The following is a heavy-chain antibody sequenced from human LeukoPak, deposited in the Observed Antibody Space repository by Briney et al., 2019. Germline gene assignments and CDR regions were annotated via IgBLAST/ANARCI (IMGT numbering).Heavy chain of an antibody. V-gene: IGHV4-61*01. Sequence: SETLSPTCTVSGVSVSSGSYYWSWIRQPPGKELEWIVNNYDSGSTNYNPSHKSRVTLSVHTSKHQFSLKLSSVTAADPAVYYCARWDCSSNSCYRPAPQDWYFDLWGRGTLVTVSS. CDR3: ARWDCSSNSCYRPAPQDWYFDL. CDR1: GVSVSSGSYY. J-gene: IGHJ2*01. CDR2: NYDSGST. D-gene: IGHD2-2*02.